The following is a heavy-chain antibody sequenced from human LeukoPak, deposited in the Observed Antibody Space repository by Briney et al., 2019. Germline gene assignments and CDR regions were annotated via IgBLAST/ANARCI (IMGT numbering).Heavy chain of an antibody. CDR2: IGSSGSPT. J-gene: IGHJ6*02. Sequence: GGSLRLSCAASGLAFSSYNMNWVRQAPGKGLEWISYIGSSGSPTHYADSVGGRFTISRDNAKNSLYLQMNSLRDEDTAVYFCARRPYSDTSGRLSDVWSQGTTVTVSS. V-gene: IGHV3-48*02. CDR3: ARRPYSDTSGRLSDV. CDR1: GLAFSSYN. D-gene: IGHD3-22*01.